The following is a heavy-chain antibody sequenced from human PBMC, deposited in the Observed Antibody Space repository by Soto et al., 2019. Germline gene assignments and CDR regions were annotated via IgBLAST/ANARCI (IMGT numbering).Heavy chain of an antibody. CDR1: GFTFSIYT. CDR2: ISDTSSHV. D-gene: IGHD2-15*01. Sequence: EVQLVESGGDLVKPGGSLRLSCAASGFTFSIYTMTWVRQAPGKGLEWVSSISDTSSHVFYSDSVEGRFTVPRDNAKNSLYLQLNSLRAEDTAVYYCARVRSGGSGYFDSWGQGTLVTVSS. V-gene: IGHV3-21*01. CDR3: ARVRSGGSGYFDS. J-gene: IGHJ4*02.